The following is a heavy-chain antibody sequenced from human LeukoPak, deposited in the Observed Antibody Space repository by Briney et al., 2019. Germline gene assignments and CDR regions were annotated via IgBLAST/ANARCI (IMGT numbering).Heavy chain of an antibody. CDR3: ARGVVPAAMTEFDY. CDR2: MNPNSGNT. D-gene: IGHD2-2*01. V-gene: IGHV1-8*01. Sequence: ASVKVSCKASGYTFTSYDINWVRQATGQGLEWMGWMNPNSGNTGYAQKFQGGVTMTRNTSISTAYMELSSLRSEDTAVYYCARGVVPAAMTEFDYWGQGTLVTVSS. J-gene: IGHJ4*02. CDR1: GYTFTSYD.